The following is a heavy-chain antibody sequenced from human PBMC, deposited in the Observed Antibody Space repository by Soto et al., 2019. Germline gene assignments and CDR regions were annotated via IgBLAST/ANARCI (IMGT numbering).Heavy chain of an antibody. CDR3: ARARSYHRSYYYYNGFDY. CDR2: INQSGTT. D-gene: IGHD3-22*01. V-gene: IGHV4-34*01. CDR1: GGTFSGYY. J-gene: IGHJ4*02. Sequence: PSETLSLTCAVYGGTFSGYYWIWIRQTPEKGLEWIGEINQSGTTNYNPSLKSRVTISVDTSKNQFSLQLTSVTAADTAVYYCARARSYHRSYYYYNGFDYWGQGTLVTVSS.